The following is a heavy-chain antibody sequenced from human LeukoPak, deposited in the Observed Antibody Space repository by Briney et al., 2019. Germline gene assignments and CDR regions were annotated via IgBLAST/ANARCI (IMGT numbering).Heavy chain of an antibody. Sequence: SETLSLTCTGSGCSISSFYWVWIRQAAGKGLEWFGRIYTGGRTNHNPSINSRVTMSEDTSKTPLYRKLSSVTAADTAVYYCARACCGKGSYYDSSGYLDYWGQGTLVTVSS. D-gene: IGHD3-22*01. V-gene: IGHV4-4*07. CDR1: GCSISSFY. CDR3: ARACCGKGSYYDSSGYLDY. J-gene: IGHJ4*02. CDR2: IYTGGRT.